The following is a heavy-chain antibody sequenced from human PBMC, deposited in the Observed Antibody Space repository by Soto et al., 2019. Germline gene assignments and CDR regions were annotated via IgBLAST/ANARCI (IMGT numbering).Heavy chain of an antibody. Sequence: QVQLVESGGGVGQPGGSLRLACAASGFTFSSYGMHWVRQAPGKGLECGAVISYDGSNKYYADSVKGRFTISRDNSKKTLYLQMNRLRAEDTAVYYCSKLGVVVVAATMMRFEPWGQGTLVPVSS. D-gene: IGHD2-15*01. CDR3: SKLGVVVVAATMMRFEP. J-gene: IGHJ5*02. V-gene: IGHV3-30*18. CDR1: GFTFSSYG. CDR2: ISYDGSNK.